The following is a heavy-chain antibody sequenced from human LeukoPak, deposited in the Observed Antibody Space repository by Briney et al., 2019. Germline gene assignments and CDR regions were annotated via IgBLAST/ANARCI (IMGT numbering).Heavy chain of an antibody. V-gene: IGHV3-23*01. J-gene: IGHJ6*04. D-gene: IGHD3-10*02. CDR3: AELGITMIGGV. CDR2: ISGSGTST. CDR1: GFTFSDYA. Sequence: GGSLRLSCAASGFTFSDYAMSWVRQAPGKGLQWVSSISGSGTSTYYADSVKGRFTISRDNAKNSLYLQMNSLRAEDTAVYYCAELGITMIGGVWGKGTTVTISS.